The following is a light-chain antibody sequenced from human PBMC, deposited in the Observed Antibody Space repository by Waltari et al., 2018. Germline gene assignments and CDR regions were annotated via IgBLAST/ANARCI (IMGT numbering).Light chain of an antibody. CDR2: EAS. CDR3: QQYNSYSLLT. CDR1: QSISKW. V-gene: IGKV1-5*03. Sequence: DIWMTQSPSTLSASAGDSVIISCRASQSISKWLAWYQQKPGKDPKLLIYEASTLQSGVPPRFSGTGSGTDFTLTISSLQPDDFATYYCQQYNSYSLLTFGGGTKVEIK. J-gene: IGKJ4*01.